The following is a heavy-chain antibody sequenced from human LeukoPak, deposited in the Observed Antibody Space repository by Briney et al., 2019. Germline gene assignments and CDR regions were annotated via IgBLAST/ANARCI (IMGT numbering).Heavy chain of an antibody. CDR2: VSSSGGST. D-gene: IGHD3-10*01. CDR1: GFTFRTYG. Sequence: GGSLRLSCAASGFTFRTYGFSWVRQAPGKGLEWVSTVSSSGGSTYYADSVKGRYTISRDNSKNTLYLQMNRLRAEDTAVYYCAKYGSGLRDYWGQGTLVTVSS. J-gene: IGHJ4*02. CDR3: AKYGSGLRDY. V-gene: IGHV3-23*01.